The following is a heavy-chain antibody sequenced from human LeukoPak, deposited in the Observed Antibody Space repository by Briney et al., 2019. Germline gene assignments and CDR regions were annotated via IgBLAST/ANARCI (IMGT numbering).Heavy chain of an antibody. CDR3: ARVATDCGGDCPAYYFDY. CDR1: GFTFSSYS. CDR2: ISSSSSYI. Sequence: GGSLRLSCAASGFTFSSYSMNWVRQAPGKVLEWVSSISSSSSYIYYADSVKGRFTISRDNSKNTVYLQMNSLRAEDTAVYYCARVATDCGGDCPAYYFDYWGQGTLVTVSS. V-gene: IGHV3-21*01. D-gene: IGHD2-21*02. J-gene: IGHJ4*02.